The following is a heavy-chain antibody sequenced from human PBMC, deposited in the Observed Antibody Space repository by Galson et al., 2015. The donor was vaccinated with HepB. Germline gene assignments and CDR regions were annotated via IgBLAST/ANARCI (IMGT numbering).Heavy chain of an antibody. J-gene: IGHJ3*02. CDR1: GGTFSSYA. Sequence: SVKVSCKASGGTFSSYAISWVRQAPGQGLEWMGGIIPIFGTANYAQKFQGRVTITADESTSTAYMELSSLRSEDTAVYYCAREGVTSTVTHAFDIWGQGTMVTVSS. CDR2: IIPIFGTA. D-gene: IGHD4-17*01. CDR3: AREGVTSTVTHAFDI. V-gene: IGHV1-69*13.